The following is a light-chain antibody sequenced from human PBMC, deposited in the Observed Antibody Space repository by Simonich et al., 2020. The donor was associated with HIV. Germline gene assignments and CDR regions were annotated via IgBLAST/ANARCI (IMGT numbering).Light chain of an antibody. CDR1: QSVLYNSNNKNY. V-gene: IGKV4-1*01. Sequence: DIVMTQSPDSLAVSLGERATINCKSSQSVLYNSNNKNYLAWYQQKPRQPPKLLISWASTRQSGVPDRFSGSGSGTDFTLTISSLQAEDVAVYYCQQYYSTPPYTFGQGTKLEIK. CDR3: QQYYSTPPYT. CDR2: WAS. J-gene: IGKJ2*01.